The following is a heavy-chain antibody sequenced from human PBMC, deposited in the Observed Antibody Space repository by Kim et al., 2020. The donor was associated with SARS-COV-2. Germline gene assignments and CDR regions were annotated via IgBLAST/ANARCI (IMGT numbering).Heavy chain of an antibody. J-gene: IGHJ6*03. CDR1: GGSISSYY. D-gene: IGHD3-3*01. CDR2: IYYSGST. V-gene: IGHV4-59*08. CDR3: ARHGCITIFGVVSPSCYYYMDD. Sequence: SETLSLTCTVSGGSISSYYWSWIRQPPGKGLEWIGYIYYSGSTNYNPSLKSRVTISVDTSKNQFSLKLSSVTAADTAVYYCARHGCITIFGVVSPSCYYYMDDWGKGTTVTVSS.